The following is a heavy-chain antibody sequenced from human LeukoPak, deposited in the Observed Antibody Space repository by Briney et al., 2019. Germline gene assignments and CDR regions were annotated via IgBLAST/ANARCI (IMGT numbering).Heavy chain of an antibody. J-gene: IGHJ1*01. CDR3: AKETVPDAIQPQYFQH. D-gene: IGHD2-2*01. CDR1: GFTFSSYA. Sequence: GGSLRLFCAASGFTFSSYAMSWVRQAPGKGLEWVSAISGSGGSTYYADSVKGRFTISRDNSKNTLYLQMNSLRAEDTAVYYCAKETVPDAIQPQYFQHWGQGTLVTVSS. CDR2: ISGSGGST. V-gene: IGHV3-23*01.